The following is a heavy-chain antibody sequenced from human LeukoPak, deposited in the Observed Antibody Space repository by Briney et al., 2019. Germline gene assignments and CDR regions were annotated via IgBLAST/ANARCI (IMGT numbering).Heavy chain of an antibody. Sequence: GGSLRLSCAASGFRFETYWMSWVRQAPGKGLEWVANIKQDESEKNYVSSVKGRFTISRDNAKNTLYLQMNSLRAEDTAVYYCARVFYISPYYDSSGYYAGWGQGTLVTVSS. CDR1: GFRFETYW. CDR3: ARVFYISPYYDSSGYYAG. V-gene: IGHV3-7*01. CDR2: IKQDESEK. D-gene: IGHD3-22*01. J-gene: IGHJ4*02.